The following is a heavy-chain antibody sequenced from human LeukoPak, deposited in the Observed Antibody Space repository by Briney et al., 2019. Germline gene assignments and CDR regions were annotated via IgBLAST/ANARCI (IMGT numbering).Heavy chain of an antibody. D-gene: IGHD5-24*01. CDR3: ARWLQRAFDY. V-gene: IGHV3-74*01. CDR1: GITFSYYW. J-gene: IGHJ4*02. Sequence: PGGSLRLSCAASGITFSYYWMHWVRQAPGKGLVWVSRIDADGTSATYADSVKGRFTISRDNSKNTLYLQMNSLRAEDTAVYYCARWLQRAFDYWGQGTLVTVSS. CDR2: IDADGTSA.